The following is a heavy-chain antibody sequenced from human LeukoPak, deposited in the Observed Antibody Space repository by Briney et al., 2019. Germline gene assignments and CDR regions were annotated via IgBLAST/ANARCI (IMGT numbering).Heavy chain of an antibody. D-gene: IGHD2-2*02. Sequence: SETLSLTCTVSGGSISSYYWSWIRQPAGKGLEWIGRIYTSGSTNYHPSLKSRVTMSIDTSKNQFSLKLSSVTAADTAVYYCARDCSSTGCYTASFDYWGQGTLVTVSS. CDR1: GGSISSYY. CDR3: ARDCSSTGCYTASFDY. CDR2: IYTSGST. J-gene: IGHJ4*02. V-gene: IGHV4-4*07.